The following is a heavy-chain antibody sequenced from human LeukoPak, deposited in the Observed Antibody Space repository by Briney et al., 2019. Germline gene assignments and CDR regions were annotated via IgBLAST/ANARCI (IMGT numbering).Heavy chain of an antibody. CDR1: GYTFTSYY. V-gene: IGHV1-46*01. CDR3: ARESRGAGVYYYYMDV. D-gene: IGHD1-26*01. J-gene: IGHJ6*03. CDR2: INPSGGST. Sequence: ASVKVSCKASGYTFTSYYMHWVRQAPGQGLEWMGIINPSGGSTSYAQKFQGRVTMTRDMSTSTVYTELSSLRSEDTAVYYCARESRGAGVYYYYMDVWGKGTTVTVSS.